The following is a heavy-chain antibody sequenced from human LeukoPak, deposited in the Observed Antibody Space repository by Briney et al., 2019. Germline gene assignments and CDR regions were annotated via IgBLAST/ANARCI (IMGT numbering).Heavy chain of an antibody. CDR3: ARGGYSYGPYYFDY. Sequence: GASVKVSCKASGGTFSSYAISWVRQAPGQGLEWTGGIIPIFGTANYAQKFQGRVTITADESTSTAYMELSSLRSEDTAVYYCARGGYSYGPYYFDYWGQGTLVTVSS. CDR1: GGTFSSYA. CDR2: IIPIFGTA. D-gene: IGHD5-18*01. V-gene: IGHV1-69*13. J-gene: IGHJ4*02.